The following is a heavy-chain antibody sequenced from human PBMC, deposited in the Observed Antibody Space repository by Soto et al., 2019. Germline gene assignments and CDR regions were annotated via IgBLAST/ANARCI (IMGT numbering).Heavy chain of an antibody. Sequence: VGSLRLSCAASGFTFSSYAMHWVRQAPGKGLEWVAVISYDGSNKYYADFVKGRFTISRDNSKNTLYLQMNSLRAEDTAVYYCARDKEFRSYDFWSGPLDYWGQGTLVTVSS. CDR1: GFTFSSYA. V-gene: IGHV3-30-3*01. CDR2: ISYDGSNK. CDR3: ARDKEFRSYDFWSGPLDY. J-gene: IGHJ4*02. D-gene: IGHD3-3*01.